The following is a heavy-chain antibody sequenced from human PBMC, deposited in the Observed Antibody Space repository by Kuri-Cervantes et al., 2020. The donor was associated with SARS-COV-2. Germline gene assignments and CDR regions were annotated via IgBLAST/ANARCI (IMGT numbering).Heavy chain of an antibody. J-gene: IGHJ4*02. D-gene: IGHD3-3*01. CDR1: GFTFSSYS. Sequence: ETLSLTCAASGFTFSSYSMNWVRQAPGKGLEWVSYISSSSSTIYYADSVKGRFTISRDNAENSLYLQMNSLRAEDTAVYYCARDRGDFWSGSINYWGQGALVTVSS. CDR3: ARDRGDFWSGSINY. CDR2: ISSSSSTI. V-gene: IGHV3-48*01.